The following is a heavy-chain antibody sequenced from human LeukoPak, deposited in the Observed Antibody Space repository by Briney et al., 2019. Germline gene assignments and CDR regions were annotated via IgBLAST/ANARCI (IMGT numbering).Heavy chain of an antibody. Sequence: SETLSLTCTVSGGFISSYFWSWIRQPAGKGLEWIGRISTGGTTNYNPSLKSRVTISVDTSKNPFSLQLSSVTAADTAVHYCARENRDYNGWGSYSIFDCWGQGTLVTVSS. CDR2: ISTGGTT. CDR1: GGFISSYF. D-gene: IGHD3-10*01. V-gene: IGHV4-4*07. J-gene: IGHJ4*02. CDR3: ARENRDYNGWGSYSIFDC.